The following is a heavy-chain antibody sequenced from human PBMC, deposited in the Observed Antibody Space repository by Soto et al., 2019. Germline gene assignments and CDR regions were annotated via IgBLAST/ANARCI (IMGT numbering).Heavy chain of an antibody. J-gene: IGHJ5*02. D-gene: IGHD1-26*01. CDR3: ARMATSGTLNWFDP. V-gene: IGHV1-8*01. Sequence: QAQLVQSGAEVKEPGASVKVSCKASGYTFTNYDISWVRQATGQGLEWMGWMNPNSANTGYAQKFQGRVSMTRDTSTNIAYMELSSLRSEDTAIYYCARMATSGTLNWFDPWGQGTLVTVSS. CDR2: MNPNSANT. CDR1: GYTFTNYD.